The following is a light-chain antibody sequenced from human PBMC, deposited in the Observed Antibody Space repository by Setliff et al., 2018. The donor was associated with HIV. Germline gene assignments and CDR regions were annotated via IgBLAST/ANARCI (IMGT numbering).Light chain of an antibody. J-gene: IGLJ1*01. CDR2: EVT. Sequence: QSVLTQPASVSGSPGQSIAISCTGTSSDVGSYNLVSWYQRRPGKAPKLMIYEVTKRPSGVSNRFSDSKSDNTASLTISGLQAEDEADYYCCSYAGSNTFDVFGTGTKVTVL. CDR3: CSYAGSNTFDV. CDR1: SSDVGSYNL. V-gene: IGLV2-23*02.